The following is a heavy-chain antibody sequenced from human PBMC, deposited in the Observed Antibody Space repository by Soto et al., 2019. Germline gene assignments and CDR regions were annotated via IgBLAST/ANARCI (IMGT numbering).Heavy chain of an antibody. Sequence: QLQLRESGSGLVKPSQTLSLTCTVSGAPITSGAYSWSWIRQPPGKGLEWIGFIYQSGSTHYNPSLKSPVTIPVDRSKNHFSLQLTSLTAADTAVYYCARDMSGCSSSDCYLSGWFDPWGPGTLVTVSS. J-gene: IGHJ5*02. V-gene: IGHV4-30-2*01. CDR1: GAPITSGAYS. CDR3: ARDMSGCSSSDCYLSGWFDP. CDR2: IYQSGST. D-gene: IGHD2-21*02.